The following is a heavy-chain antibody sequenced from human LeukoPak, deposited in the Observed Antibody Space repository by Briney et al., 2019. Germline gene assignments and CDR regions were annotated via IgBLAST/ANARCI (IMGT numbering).Heavy chain of an antibody. Sequence: GGSLRLSCAASGFTFSSYAMSWVRQAPGKGLEWVSAISGSGGSTYYADSVKGRFTISRDNSKNTLYLQMNSLRAEDTAVYYCAKVKLGYCSSTSCQPTYYYYYMGVWGKGTTVTVSS. V-gene: IGHV3-23*01. CDR3: AKVKLGYCSSTSCQPTYYYYYMGV. D-gene: IGHD2-2*01. J-gene: IGHJ6*03. CDR1: GFTFSSYA. CDR2: ISGSGGST.